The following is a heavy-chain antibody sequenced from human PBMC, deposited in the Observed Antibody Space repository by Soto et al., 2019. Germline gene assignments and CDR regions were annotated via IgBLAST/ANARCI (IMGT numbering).Heavy chain of an antibody. CDR2: IYHRGST. Sequence: QLQLQESGSGLVKPSQTLSLTCAVSGGSISSGGYSWSWIRQPPGKGLEWLGYIYHRGSTYYNTSLKNRVTITVDRSKNQFSLKLSSVTAADTAGYYCARGYYDSSGYPPHWYFDLWGRGTLVTVSS. D-gene: IGHD3-22*01. J-gene: IGHJ2*01. V-gene: IGHV4-30-2*01. CDR3: ARGYYDSSGYPPHWYFDL. CDR1: GGSISSGGYS.